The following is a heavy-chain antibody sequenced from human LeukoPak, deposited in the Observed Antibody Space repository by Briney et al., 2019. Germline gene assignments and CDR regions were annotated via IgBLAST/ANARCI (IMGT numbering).Heavy chain of an antibody. CDR1: GYTFTGYY. Sequence: ASVKVSCKASGYTFTGYYIHWVRQAPGQGLEWMGWINPNSGGTNYAQKFQGRVSMTRDTSISTAYMGLSGLRSDDTAVYYCARLTWIQLSRTDYWGQGTLVTVSS. CDR3: ARLTWIQLSRTDY. J-gene: IGHJ4*02. V-gene: IGHV1-2*02. CDR2: INPNSGGT. D-gene: IGHD5-18*01.